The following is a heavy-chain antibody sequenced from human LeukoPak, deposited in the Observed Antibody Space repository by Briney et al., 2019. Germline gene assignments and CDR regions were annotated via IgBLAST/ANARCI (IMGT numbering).Heavy chain of an antibody. Sequence: SVKVSCTASGGTFSSYAISWVRQAPGQGLEWMGGIIPIFGTANYAQKFQGRDTITADESTSTAYMELSSLRSEDTAVYYCARDYYSNYYYYMDVWGKGTTVTVSS. D-gene: IGHD4-11*01. V-gene: IGHV1-69*01. CDR2: IIPIFGTA. CDR3: ARDYYSNYYYYMDV. J-gene: IGHJ6*03. CDR1: GGTFSSYA.